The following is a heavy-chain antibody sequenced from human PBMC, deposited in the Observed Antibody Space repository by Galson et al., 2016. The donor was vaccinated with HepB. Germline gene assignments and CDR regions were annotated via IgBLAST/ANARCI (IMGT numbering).Heavy chain of an antibody. CDR3: ARDDYSGGRGSPDY. CDR2: INNGAATT. CDR1: GFLFSGRA. D-gene: IGHD4/OR15-4a*01. J-gene: IGHJ4*02. V-gene: IGHV3-23*01. Sequence: SLRLSCAASGFLFSGRAMSWVRQAPGKGLEWVSGINNGAATTGYAASVKGRFTISRYNSKNTLYLQMNSLRTEDTAVYYCARDDYSGGRGSPDYWGQGTLVTVSS.